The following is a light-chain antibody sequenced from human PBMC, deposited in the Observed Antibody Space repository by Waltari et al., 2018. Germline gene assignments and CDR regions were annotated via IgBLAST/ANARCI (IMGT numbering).Light chain of an antibody. CDR3: ELYDSSPPGYT. V-gene: IGKV3-20*01. CDR2: GAS. CDR1: QTVRSSY. J-gene: IGKJ2*01. Sequence: IVLTQSPGTPSLSPGERATLSCRASQTVRSSYIAGYQQRPGQAPRLLIHGASSRATGIPDRFSGSGSGTDFTLTISGLEPDDFAVYFCELYDSSPPGYTFGQGTKLEI.